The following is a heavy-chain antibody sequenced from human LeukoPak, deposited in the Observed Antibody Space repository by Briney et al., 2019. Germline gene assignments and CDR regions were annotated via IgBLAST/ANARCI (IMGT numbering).Heavy chain of an antibody. D-gene: IGHD6-13*01. J-gene: IGHJ5*02. Sequence: SETLSLICSVSGGSISSSTYYWGWIRQPPGKGLEWIGNIYNSGSTYYNPSLKSRVTISVDTSKNQFSLKLSSVTAADTAVYYCARQAYSSKLGWFDPWGQGTLVTVSS. V-gene: IGHV4-39*01. CDR3: ARQAYSSKLGWFDP. CDR1: GGSISSSTYY. CDR2: IYNSGST.